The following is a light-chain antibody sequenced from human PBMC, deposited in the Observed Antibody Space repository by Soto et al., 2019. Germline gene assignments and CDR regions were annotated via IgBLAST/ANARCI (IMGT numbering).Light chain of an antibody. CDR2: AAS. CDR1: QSISTY. Sequence: DTRMTQSPSSLSASVGDRVTITCRASQSISTYLNWYQQKPGKAPKLLIYAASSLQSGVPSRFGGSGSWTDFTLTISSLQPEDCATYSCQQSYSTPRTFGQGTKLEIK. V-gene: IGKV1-39*01. CDR3: QQSYSTPRT. J-gene: IGKJ2*01.